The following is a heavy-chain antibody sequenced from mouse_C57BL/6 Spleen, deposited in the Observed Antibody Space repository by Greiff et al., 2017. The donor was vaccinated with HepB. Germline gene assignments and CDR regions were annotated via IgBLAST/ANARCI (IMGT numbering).Heavy chain of an antibody. J-gene: IGHJ4*01. V-gene: IGHV1-22*01. Sequence: VQLQQSGPELVKPGASVKMSCKASGYTFTDYNMHWVKQSHGKSLEWIGYINPNNGGTSYNQKFKGKATLTVNKSASTAYMGLRSLTSEDSPVYYFAIGPNGCSYAIEYWGEGTSVPVSS. CDR3: AIGPNGCSYAIEY. CDR1: GYTFTDYN. D-gene: IGHD2-14*01. CDR2: INPNNGGT.